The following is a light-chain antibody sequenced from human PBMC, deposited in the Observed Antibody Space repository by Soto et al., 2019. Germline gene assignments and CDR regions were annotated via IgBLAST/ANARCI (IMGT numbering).Light chain of an antibody. CDR3: QQYSNLWT. CDR1: QSVSNH. J-gene: IGKJ1*01. V-gene: IGKV3-15*01. CDR2: GAS. Sequence: IVLTLSRRTLSLSPCERDALFFWASQSVSNHYLAGYQQTPGQSPRLLIYGASPRATGIAARFSCSGSGTEFPLTISSLQSEDFAVYYCQQYSNLWTFGQGTKV.